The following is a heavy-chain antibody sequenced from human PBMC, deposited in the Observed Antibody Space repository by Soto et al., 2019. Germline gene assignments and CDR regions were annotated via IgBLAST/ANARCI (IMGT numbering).Heavy chain of an antibody. CDR3: AKEDDYGDYADDAFDT. D-gene: IGHD4-17*01. CDR1: GFIFTTYA. CDR2: ISGSGDTT. Sequence: GGSLRLSCAASGFIFTTYAMSWVRQAPGKGLEWVSGISGSGDTTYYADSVRGRFTVSRDNSKNTVYLQMISLKTEDTALYYCAKEDDYGDYADDAFDTCGQGTIVTV. V-gene: IGHV3-23*01. J-gene: IGHJ3*02.